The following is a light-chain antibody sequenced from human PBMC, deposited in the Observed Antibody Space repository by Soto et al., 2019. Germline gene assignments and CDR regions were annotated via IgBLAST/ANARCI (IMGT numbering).Light chain of an antibody. V-gene: IGKV3-20*01. J-gene: IGKJ4*01. CDR1: QSVSSSF. CDR2: GAS. CDR3: QQYGNSIT. Sequence: EIVLTQSPATLSLSPGERATLSCRATQSVSSSFLAWYQQRPGQAPRLLIFGASNRATGIPDRFSGSGSGTDFSLTISRLQPEDCAVYYCQQYGNSITFGGGTKV.